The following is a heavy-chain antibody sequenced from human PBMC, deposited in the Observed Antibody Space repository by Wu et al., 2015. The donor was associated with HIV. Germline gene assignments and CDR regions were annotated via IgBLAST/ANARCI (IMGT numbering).Heavy chain of an antibody. Sequence: QVQLQESGPGLVKPSETLSLTCVVSGTSVSSDYYWGWIRQTPGKGLEWIGTLYHTGSTYYNPSLKSRVTISVDTSQNHFSLKLNSVTAADTAVYYCARQSCSGDSCYLPLDYWGQGALVTVSS. CDR3: ARQSCSGDSCYLPLDY. CDR2: LYHTGST. V-gene: IGHV4-38-2*01. D-gene: IGHD2-15*01. CDR1: GTSVSSDYY. J-gene: IGHJ4*02.